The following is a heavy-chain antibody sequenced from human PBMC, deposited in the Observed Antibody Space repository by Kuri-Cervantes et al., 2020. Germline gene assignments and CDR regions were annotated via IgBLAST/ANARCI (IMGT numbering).Heavy chain of an antibody. CDR1: GFTFSSYS. J-gene: IGHJ4*02. CDR2: ISSSSSYI. CDR3: AKVSSGYWLFDY. D-gene: IGHD3-22*01. V-gene: IGHV3-21*04. Sequence: GESLKISCAASGFTFSSYSMNWVRQAPGKGLEWVSSISSSSSYIYYADSVKGRFTISRDNAKNSLYLQMNSLRAEDTAVYYCAKVSSGYWLFDYWGQGTLVTVSS.